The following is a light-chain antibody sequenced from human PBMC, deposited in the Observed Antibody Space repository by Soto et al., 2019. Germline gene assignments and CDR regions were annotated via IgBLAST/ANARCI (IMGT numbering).Light chain of an antibody. CDR3: QQYKDYTSN. CDR1: QGISSY. J-gene: IGKJ1*01. CDR2: AAS. Sequence: AIRMTHSPSSFSASTGDRVTITFRASQGISSYLAWYQQKPGKAPKLLIYAASTLQSGVPSRFSGSGSGTDFTLTISSLQPDDFTTFYCQQYKDYTSNFGQGTKVDIK. V-gene: IGKV1-8*01.